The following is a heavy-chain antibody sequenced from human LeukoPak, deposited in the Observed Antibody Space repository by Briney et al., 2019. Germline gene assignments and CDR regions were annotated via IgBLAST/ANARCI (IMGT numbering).Heavy chain of an antibody. D-gene: IGHD3-10*01. CDR3: AKDRSGLELDY. J-gene: IGHJ4*02. CDR1: GFTFSRYI. V-gene: IGHV3-30-3*01. CDR2: ISYDGSNK. Sequence: GGSLRLSCAASGFTFSRYIMHWVRQAPGKGLEWVAVISYDGSNKYYSDSVKGRFTISRDNSKNTLYLQMNSLRAEDTAVYYCAKDRSGLELDYWGQGTLVTVSS.